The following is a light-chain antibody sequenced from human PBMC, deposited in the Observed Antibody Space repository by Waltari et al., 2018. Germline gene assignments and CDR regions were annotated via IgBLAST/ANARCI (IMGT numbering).Light chain of an antibody. J-gene: IGLJ2*01. Sequence: QSVLTQPPSASGTPGQSVTIPCAGRSSNLELTYVYWFQHLPGSAPKLLISRNSQRPSGASDRFSGSKSGASASLTISGLRSEDEGYYYCAAWDDSVNGVLFGGGTKLTVL. CDR3: AAWDDSVNGVL. V-gene: IGLV1-47*01. CDR2: RNS. CDR1: SSNLELTY.